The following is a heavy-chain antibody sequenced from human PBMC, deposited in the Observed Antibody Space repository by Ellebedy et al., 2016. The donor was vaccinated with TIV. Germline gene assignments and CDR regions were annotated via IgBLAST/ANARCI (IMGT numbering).Heavy chain of an antibody. D-gene: IGHD3-22*01. Sequence: GESLKISCAASGFTFSSYWMSWVRQAPGKGLEWVANIKQDGSEKYYVDSVKGRFTISRDNAKNSLYLQMNSLRAEDTAVYYCARTYYDSRWSGAFDIWGQGTMVTVSS. J-gene: IGHJ3*02. CDR2: IKQDGSEK. CDR3: ARTYYDSRWSGAFDI. CDR1: GFTFSSYW. V-gene: IGHV3-7*01.